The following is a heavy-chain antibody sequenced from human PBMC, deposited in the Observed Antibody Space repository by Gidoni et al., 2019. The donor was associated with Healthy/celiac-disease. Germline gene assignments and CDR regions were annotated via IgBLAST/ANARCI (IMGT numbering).Heavy chain of an antibody. V-gene: IGHV4-39*01. CDR1: GGSIRSSNYY. J-gene: IGHJ6*03. D-gene: IGHD6-25*01. CDR3: ARRGMAALDYMDV. Sequence: GLVKPSETLSLTCTVSGGSIRSSNYYWDWIRQSPGKGLEWIGSMYYSGNTYYNPSLKSRVTISEDTSNNQFSLKLNSVTAADTAVYYCARRGMAALDYMDVWGKGTTVTVSS. CDR2: MYYSGNT.